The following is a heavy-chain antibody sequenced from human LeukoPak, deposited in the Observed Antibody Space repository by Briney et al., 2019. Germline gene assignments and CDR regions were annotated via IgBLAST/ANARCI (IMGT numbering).Heavy chain of an antibody. D-gene: IGHD6-19*01. V-gene: IGHV3-23*01. CDR3: SVYSSGWYDY. J-gene: IGHJ4*02. CDR1: GFTFSSYA. Sequence: GGSLRLSCAASGFTFSSYAMNWVRQAPGKGLEWVSTISGSGGSTYYADSVKGRFTISRDNSKNTLYLLMNSLRAEDTAVYYCSVYSSGWYDYWGQGTLVTVSS. CDR2: ISGSGGST.